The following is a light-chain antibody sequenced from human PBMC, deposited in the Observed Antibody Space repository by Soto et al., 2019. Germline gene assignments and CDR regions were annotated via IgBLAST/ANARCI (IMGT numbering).Light chain of an antibody. V-gene: IGKV1-39*01. Sequence: DIQMTQSPSSLSASVGDRVTITCRASQNIRSYLNWYQLKSGKAPKLLIYAASSFQSGVPSRFSGSGSGTDLTLVISXLXXXXXXTYYCQQTYTAPYTFGQGTQLEIK. CDR1: QNIRSY. J-gene: IGKJ2*01. CDR2: AAS. CDR3: QQTYTAPYT.